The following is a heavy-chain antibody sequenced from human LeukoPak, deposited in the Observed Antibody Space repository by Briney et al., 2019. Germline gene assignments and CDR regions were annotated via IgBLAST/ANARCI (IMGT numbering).Heavy chain of an antibody. CDR1: GGTFSSYA. J-gene: IGHJ4*02. V-gene: IGHV1-69*06. CDR2: IIPIFGTA. CDR3: ARGDEYYYDSSGYYFDY. D-gene: IGHD3-22*01. Sequence: ASVKVSCKASGGTFSSYAISSVRQAPGQGLEWMGGIIPIFGTANYAQKFQGRVTITADKSTSTAYMELSSLRSEDTAVYYCARGDEYYYDSSGYYFDYWGQGTLVTVSS.